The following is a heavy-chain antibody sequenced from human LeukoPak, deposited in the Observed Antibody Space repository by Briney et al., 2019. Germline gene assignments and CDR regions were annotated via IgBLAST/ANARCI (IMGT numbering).Heavy chain of an antibody. V-gene: IGHV3-23*01. CDR3: AKGESYYYDSSGRRTYYYYGMDV. CDR1: GFTFSSYA. D-gene: IGHD3-22*01. Sequence: GGSLRLSCAASGFTFSSYAMSWVRQAPGKGLEWVSAISGSGGSTYYADSVKGRFTISRDNSKNTLYLQMNSLRAEDTAVYYCAKGESYYYDSSGRRTYYYYGMDVWGQGTTVTVSS. CDR2: ISGSGGST. J-gene: IGHJ6*02.